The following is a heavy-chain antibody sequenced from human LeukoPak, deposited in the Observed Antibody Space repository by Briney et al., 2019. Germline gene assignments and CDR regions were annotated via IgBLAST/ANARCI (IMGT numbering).Heavy chain of an antibody. CDR3: AKDPAYFCSGGSCYSEKMADLDY. CDR1: GFTFSSYG. CDR2: ISGSGGST. D-gene: IGHD2-15*01. Sequence: PGGSLRLSCAASGFTFSSYGMSWVRQAPGKGLEWVSAISGSGGSTYYADSVKGRFTISRDNSKNTLYLQMNSLRAEDTAVYYCAKDPAYFCSGGSCYSEKMADLDYWGQGTLVTVSS. V-gene: IGHV3-23*01. J-gene: IGHJ4*02.